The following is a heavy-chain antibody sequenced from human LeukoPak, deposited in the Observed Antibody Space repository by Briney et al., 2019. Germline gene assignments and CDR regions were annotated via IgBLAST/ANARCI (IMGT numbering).Heavy chain of an antibody. CDR1: GVSISSYY. V-gene: IGHV4-59*01. CDR3: ARGDSWFDP. CDR2: FYNSGTT. Sequence: SETLSLTCTVSGVSISSYYWSWIRQPPGKGLEWIRYFYNSGTTNHNPSLKPRVTISVDTSKNQFSLKLRSVTATDTAVYYCARGDSWFDPWGQGTLVTVSS. J-gene: IGHJ5*02.